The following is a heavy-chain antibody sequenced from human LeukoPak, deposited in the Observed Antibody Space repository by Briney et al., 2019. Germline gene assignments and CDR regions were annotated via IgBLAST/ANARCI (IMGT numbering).Heavy chain of an antibody. D-gene: IGHD4-17*01. J-gene: IGHJ4*02. V-gene: IGHV4-34*01. CDR3: ARAWDYGDYFDY. CDR1: GGSISSYY. CDR2: INHSGST. Sequence: SETLSLTCTVSGGSISSYYWSWIRQPPGKGLEWIGEINHSGSTNYNPSLKSRVTISVDTSKNQFSLKLSSVTAADTAVYYCARAWDYGDYFDYWGQGTLVTVSS.